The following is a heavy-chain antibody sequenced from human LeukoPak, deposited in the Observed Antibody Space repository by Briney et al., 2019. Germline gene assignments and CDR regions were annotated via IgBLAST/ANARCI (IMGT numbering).Heavy chain of an antibody. Sequence: SETLSLTCAVYGGSFSGYYWSWIRQPPGKGLEWIGEINHSGSTNYNPSLKSRVTISVDTSKNQSSLKLSSVTAADTAVYYCARRALRYSSSWYFDYWGQGTLVTVSS. J-gene: IGHJ4*02. V-gene: IGHV4-34*01. CDR3: ARRALRYSSSWYFDY. D-gene: IGHD6-13*01. CDR2: INHSGST. CDR1: GGSFSGYY.